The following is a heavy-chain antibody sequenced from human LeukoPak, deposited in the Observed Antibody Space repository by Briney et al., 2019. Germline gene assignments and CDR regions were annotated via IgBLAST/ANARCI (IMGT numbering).Heavy chain of an antibody. D-gene: IGHD4-17*01. CDR3: ARDGQTTVTTGYRYFDY. CDR1: GYTFTSYF. Sequence: GASVKVSCKASGYTFTSYFMHWVRQAPGQGLEWMGRIIPIFGIANYAQKFQGRVTITADKSTSTAYMELSSLRSEDTAVYYCARDGQTTVTTGYRYFDYWGQGTLVTVSS. J-gene: IGHJ4*02. V-gene: IGHV1-69*04. CDR2: IIPIFGIA.